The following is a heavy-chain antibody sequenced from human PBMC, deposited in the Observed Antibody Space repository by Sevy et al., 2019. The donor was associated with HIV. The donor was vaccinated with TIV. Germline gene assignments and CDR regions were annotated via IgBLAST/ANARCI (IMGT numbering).Heavy chain of an antibody. CDR1: VFTFSSYA. Sequence: GGSLRLSCAASVFTFSSYAMSWVRQAPGKGLEWVSAISGSGGSTYYADSVKGRFTISRDNSKNTLYLQMNSLRAEDTAVYYCAKDGPIFGVVITSNDAFDIWGQGTMVTVSS. D-gene: IGHD3-3*01. CDR3: AKDGPIFGVVITSNDAFDI. CDR2: ISGSGGST. V-gene: IGHV3-23*01. J-gene: IGHJ3*02.